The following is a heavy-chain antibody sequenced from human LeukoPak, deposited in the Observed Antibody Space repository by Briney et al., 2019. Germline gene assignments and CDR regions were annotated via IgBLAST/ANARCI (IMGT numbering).Heavy chain of an antibody. J-gene: IGHJ6*03. D-gene: IGHD4-17*01. CDR3: ARGPRILYGDYTFRYYSYMDV. CDR1: GFTFSSYT. V-gene: IGHV3-30*04. Sequence: PGGSLRLSCAASGFTFSSYTMNWVRQAPGKGLEWVAVISYDGSNKYYADSVKGRFTISRDNSKNTLYLQMNSLRAEDTAVYYCARGPRILYGDYTFRYYSYMDVWGKGTTVTVSS. CDR2: ISYDGSNK.